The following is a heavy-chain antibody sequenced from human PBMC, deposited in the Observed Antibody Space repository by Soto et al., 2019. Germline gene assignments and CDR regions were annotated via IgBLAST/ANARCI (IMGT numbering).Heavy chain of an antibody. J-gene: IGHJ4*02. Sequence: GPTLVNPTETLTLTCTFSGFSLSNGRMCLRWIRLPPGKALEWLAHIFSNDEKSYSTSLKSRLTISKDTVKSQVVLTMTKMDPVDTATYYCARRILKYYFDSWGQGALVTVSS. CDR2: IFSNDEK. D-gene: IGHD2-2*01. V-gene: IGHV2-26*01. CDR1: GFSLSNGRMC. CDR3: ARRILKYYFDS.